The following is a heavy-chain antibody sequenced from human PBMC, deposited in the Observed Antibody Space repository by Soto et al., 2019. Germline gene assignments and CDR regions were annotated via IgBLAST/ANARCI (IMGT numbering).Heavy chain of an antibody. V-gene: IGHV3-13*01. CDR3: ARGQEVGAHFFDS. D-gene: IGHD2-15*01. J-gene: IGHJ4*02. CDR2: IGTAGDT. Sequence: QPWGSLRLSCEASGFTFIGFDIRCVRQPTGKGLEWVSTIGTAGDTYYAVSVKGRFTISRDNAKNSLSLQMNSLRAGDTAVYFCARGQEVGAHFFDSWGQGTQVTVSS. CDR1: GFTFIGFD.